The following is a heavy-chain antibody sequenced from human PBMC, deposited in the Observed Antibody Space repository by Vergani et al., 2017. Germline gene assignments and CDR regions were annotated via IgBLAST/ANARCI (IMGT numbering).Heavy chain of an antibody. V-gene: IGHV2-70*15. CDR1: GFSLSTSGMC. CDR2: IDWDDDK. D-gene: IGHD3-3*01. Sequence: QVTLRESGPALVKPTQTLTLTCTFSGFSLSTSGMCVSWIRQPPGKALEWLARIDWDDDKYYSTSLKTRLTISKDTSNNQVVLTMTNMDPVDTATYYCARTVGRLDYDFWSGYQKRGVWYFDLWGRGTLVTVSS. J-gene: IGHJ2*01. CDR3: ARTVGRLDYDFWSGYQKRGVWYFDL.